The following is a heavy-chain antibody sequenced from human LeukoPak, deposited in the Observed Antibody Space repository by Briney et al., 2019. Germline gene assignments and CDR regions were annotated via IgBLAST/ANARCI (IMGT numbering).Heavy chain of an antibody. J-gene: IGHJ5*02. D-gene: IGHD6-13*01. Sequence: HSGGSLRLSCAASGFTFTSYAMTWVRQAPGKGLEWVSTISSSGGSTYYADSVKGRFTISRDNSKKTVYLQMNSLRADVTAVYYCAKDFDSSSWFGGIWFDPWGQGTLVTVSS. CDR1: GFTFTSYA. V-gene: IGHV3-23*01. CDR3: AKDFDSSSWFGGIWFDP. CDR2: ISSSGGST.